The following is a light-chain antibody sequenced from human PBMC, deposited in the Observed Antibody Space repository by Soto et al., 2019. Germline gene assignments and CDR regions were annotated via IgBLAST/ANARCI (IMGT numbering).Light chain of an antibody. CDR1: NSNIGAGYR. Sequence: QTVVTQAPSVSGAPGQRVTLSCTGSNSNIGAGYRVHWYQQLPGTAPKLLIYDNTNRPSGVPDRFSASKSGTSASLDITEDEADYYCQSYDSSVSGYVFGTGTKLTVL. J-gene: IGLJ1*01. V-gene: IGLV1-40*01. CDR2: DNT. CDR3: QSYDSSVSGYV.